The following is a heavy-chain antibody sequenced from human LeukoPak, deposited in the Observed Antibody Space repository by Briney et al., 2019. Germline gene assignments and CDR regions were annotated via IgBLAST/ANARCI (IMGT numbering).Heavy chain of an antibody. D-gene: IGHD2-15*01. Sequence: GGSLRLSCAASGFTFDDYAMHWVRQAPGKGLEWVSGISWNSGSIGYADSVKGRFTISRDNAKNSLYLQMNSLRAEDTALYYCAKDMGLLPRSLFDIWGQGTTVTVSS. CDR3: AKDMGLLPRSLFDI. J-gene: IGHJ6*02. V-gene: IGHV3-9*01. CDR1: GFTFDDYA. CDR2: ISWNSGSI.